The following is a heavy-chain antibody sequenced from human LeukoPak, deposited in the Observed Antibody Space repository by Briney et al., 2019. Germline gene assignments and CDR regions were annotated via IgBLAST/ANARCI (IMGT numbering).Heavy chain of an antibody. D-gene: IGHD3-10*01. CDR1: GFTVSNND. V-gene: IGHV3-66*01. J-gene: IGHJ4*02. Sequence: TGGSLRLSCAASGFTVSNNDMTWVRQAPGKGLQWVSGLYSGGSTTYADSVKGRFSISRDNLKNTLYLQMNSLRAEDTAVYYCARAFQYGSGTYPYSLWGQGTLDTVSS. CDR3: ARAFQYGSGTYPYSL. CDR2: LYSGGST.